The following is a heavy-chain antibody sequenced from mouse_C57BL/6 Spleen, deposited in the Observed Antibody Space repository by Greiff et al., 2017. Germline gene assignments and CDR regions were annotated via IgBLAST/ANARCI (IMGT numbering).Heavy chain of an antibody. J-gene: IGHJ3*01. CDR3: ARSLYDPEGFAY. CDR2: IHPNSGST. CDR1: GYTFTSYW. D-gene: IGHD2-3*01. V-gene: IGHV1-64*01. Sequence: VQLQQPGAELVKPGASVKLSCKASGYTFTSYWMHWVKQRPGQGLEWIGMIHPNSGSTNYNEKFKSKATLTVDKSSSTAYMQLSSLTSEDSAVYYCARSLYDPEGFAYWGQGTLVTVSA.